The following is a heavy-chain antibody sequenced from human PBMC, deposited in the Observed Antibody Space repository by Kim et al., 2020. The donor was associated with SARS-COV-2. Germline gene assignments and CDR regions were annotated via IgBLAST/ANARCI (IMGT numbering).Heavy chain of an antibody. CDR3: ARVSSSWRPYYDYYGMAV. D-gene: IGHD6-13*01. J-gene: IGHJ6*02. CDR2: ISSSGSTI. Sequence: GGSRRLSCAASGFTFSSYEMNWVRQAPGKGLEWVSYISSSGSTIYYADSVKGRFTISRDNAKNSLYLQMNSLRAEDTAVYYCARVSSSWRPYYDYYGMAVWGQGTTVTVSS. V-gene: IGHV3-48*03. CDR1: GFTFSSYE.